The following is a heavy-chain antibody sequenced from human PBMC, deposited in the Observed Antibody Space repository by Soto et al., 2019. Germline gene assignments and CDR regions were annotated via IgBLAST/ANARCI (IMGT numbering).Heavy chain of an antibody. CDR2: IRSNGGST. D-gene: IGHD3-16*02. CDR3: VKRGLYSNYFDY. V-gene: IGHV3-64D*09. Sequence: GESLRLACSPSGFTFRSYSVHWVRQPPGKGRGYVSAIRSNGGSTYYEDSVKGRFTISRDNSKNTLYLQMSSLRAADTAVYYCVKRGLYSNYFDYWGQGTMVTVSS. CDR1: GFTFRSYS. J-gene: IGHJ4*02.